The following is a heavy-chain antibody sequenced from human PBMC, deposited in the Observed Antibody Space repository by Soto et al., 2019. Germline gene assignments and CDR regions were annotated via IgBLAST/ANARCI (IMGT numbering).Heavy chain of an antibody. CDR3: ARHGISQNAHKRSDGMDV. D-gene: IGHD1-26*01. CDR2: IYPGDSDT. CDR1: GYSFTSYW. Sequence: GESLKVSCKGSGYSFTSYWIGWVRQMPGKGLEWMGIIYPGDSDTRYSPSFQGQVTISADKSISTAYLQWSSLKASDTAMYYCARHGISQNAHKRSDGMDVWGQGTTVTVSS. V-gene: IGHV5-51*01. J-gene: IGHJ6*02.